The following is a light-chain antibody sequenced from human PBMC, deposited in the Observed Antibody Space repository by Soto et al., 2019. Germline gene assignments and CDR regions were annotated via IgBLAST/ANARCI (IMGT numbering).Light chain of an antibody. J-gene: IGKJ1*01. Sequence: EIVLTQSPATLSLSPGERATLSCRASESVTSSLAWYQQKPGQAPRLLIYDASNRATGISARFSGSGSGTNFTLTIISLEPEDFAVYYCQQRSDWPRTFGQGAKVDIK. V-gene: IGKV3-11*01. CDR2: DAS. CDR1: ESVTSS. CDR3: QQRSDWPRT.